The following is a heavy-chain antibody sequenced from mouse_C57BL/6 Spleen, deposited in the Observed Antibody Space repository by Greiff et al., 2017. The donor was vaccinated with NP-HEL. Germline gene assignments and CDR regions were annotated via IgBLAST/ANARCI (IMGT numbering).Heavy chain of an antibody. CDR1: GFTFSSYA. J-gene: IGHJ2*01. Sequence: EVKLVESGGGLVKPGGSLKLSCAASGFTFSSYAMSWVRQTPEKRLEWVATISDGGSYTYYPDNVKGRFTISRDNAKNNLYLQMSHLKSEDTAMYYCARALITTVVDYFDYWGQGTTLTVSS. CDR2: ISDGGSYT. D-gene: IGHD1-1*01. CDR3: ARALITTVVDYFDY. V-gene: IGHV5-4*03.